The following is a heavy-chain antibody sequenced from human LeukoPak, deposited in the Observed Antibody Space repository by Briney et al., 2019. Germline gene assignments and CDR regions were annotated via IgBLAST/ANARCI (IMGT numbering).Heavy chain of an antibody. D-gene: IGHD3-10*01. CDR3: ASLLLWFGELSGAASDY. J-gene: IGHJ4*02. Sequence: GGSLRLSCAASGFTFSSYSMNWFRQAPGKGLEWVSSISSSSSYIYYADSVKGRFTISRDNAKNSLYLQMNSLRAEDTAVYYCASLLLWFGELSGAASDYWGQGTLVTVSS. CDR2: ISSSSSYI. CDR1: GFTFSSYS. V-gene: IGHV3-21*01.